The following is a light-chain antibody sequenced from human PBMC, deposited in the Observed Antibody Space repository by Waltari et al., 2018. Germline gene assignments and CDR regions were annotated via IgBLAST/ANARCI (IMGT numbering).Light chain of an antibody. CDR2: DAS. V-gene: IGKV3-11*01. J-gene: IGKJ4*01. CDR3: QQRSNWLS. Sequence: ETVLTQSPATLSLSAGERATLSCRSSQSVGGSLAWYQQKPGQAPRLLIYDASKRATGIPARFSGSGSGTDFTLTISSLEPEDFAVYYCQQRSNWLSFGGGTKVEIK. CDR1: QSVGGS.